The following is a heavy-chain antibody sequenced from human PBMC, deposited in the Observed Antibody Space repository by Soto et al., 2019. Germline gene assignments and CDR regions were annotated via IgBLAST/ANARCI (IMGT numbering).Heavy chain of an antibody. V-gene: IGHV3-23*01. D-gene: IGHD2-15*01. CDR1: GFTFSSDA. CDR2: ISGSGGST. J-gene: IGHJ3*02. Sequence: LSCAASGFTFSSDAMSCSRHAAGKGLEWVSAISGSGGSTYYADSVKGRFTISRDNSKNTLYLQMNSLRAEDTAVYYCAKDPASGGTDAFDIWGQGTMVTVSS. CDR3: AKDPASGGTDAFDI.